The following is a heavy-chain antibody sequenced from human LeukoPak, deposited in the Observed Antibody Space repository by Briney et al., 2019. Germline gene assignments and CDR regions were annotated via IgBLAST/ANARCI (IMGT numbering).Heavy chain of an antibody. Sequence: ETLSLTCAVSGGSISSSNWWSWVRQPPGKGLEWVSVTYSGGSTYYADSVKGRCTISRDNSKNTLYLQMNSLRGEDTAVYYCASGIRAFDNWGQGTLVTVSA. CDR2: TYSGGST. V-gene: IGHV3-66*01. CDR1: GGSISSSNW. D-gene: IGHD1-26*01. J-gene: IGHJ4*02. CDR3: ASGIRAFDN.